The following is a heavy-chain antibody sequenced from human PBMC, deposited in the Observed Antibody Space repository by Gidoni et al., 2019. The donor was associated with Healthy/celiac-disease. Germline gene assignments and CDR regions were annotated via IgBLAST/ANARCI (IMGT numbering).Heavy chain of an antibody. D-gene: IGHD3-16*01. CDR1: GGPISSSSYY. CDR2: IYYSWRT. CDR3: AREGSFDYQLQ. V-gene: IGHV4-39*07. Sequence: QLQLQESGPGLVKPSETLSLPCTVSGGPISSSSYYWGWIRQPPGKGLEWIGSIYYSWRTYYNPSLKSRVTISVDTSKNQFSLKLSSVTAADTAVYYCAREGSFDYQLQWGQGTLVTVSS. J-gene: IGHJ4*02.